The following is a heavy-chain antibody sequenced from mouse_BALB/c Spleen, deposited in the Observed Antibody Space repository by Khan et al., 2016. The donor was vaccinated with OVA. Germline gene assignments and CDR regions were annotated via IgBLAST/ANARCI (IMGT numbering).Heavy chain of an antibody. CDR2: IWSGGDT. CDR3: ARKRGVHYNMDY. CDR1: GFSLTNYG. V-gene: IGHV2-4*02. Sequence: QVQLQQSGPGLVQPSQSLSITCTVSGFSLTNYGVHWVRQPPGKGLEWRGLIWSGGDTDDNAAFISRLSIIKHNTNSQVFFKMNSLQADDTAIYYCARKRGVHYNMDYWGQGTSVTVSS. J-gene: IGHJ4*01.